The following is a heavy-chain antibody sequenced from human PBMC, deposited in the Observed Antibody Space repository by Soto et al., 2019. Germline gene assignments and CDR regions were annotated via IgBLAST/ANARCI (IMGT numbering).Heavy chain of an antibody. CDR1: GFTFSSYG. CDR2: IWYDGSNK. CDR3: AGQQLRFLEWSMDV. D-gene: IGHD3-3*01. Sequence: QVQLVESGGGVVQPGRSLRLSCAASGFTFSSYGMHWVSQAPGKGLEWVAVIWYDGSNKYYADSVKGRFTISRDNSKNTLYLQMNSLRAEDTAVYYCAGQQLRFLEWSMDVWGQGTTVTVSS. V-gene: IGHV3-33*01. J-gene: IGHJ6*02.